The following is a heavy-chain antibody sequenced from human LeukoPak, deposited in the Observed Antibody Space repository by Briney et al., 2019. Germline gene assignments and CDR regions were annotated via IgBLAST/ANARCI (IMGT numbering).Heavy chain of an antibody. V-gene: IGHV3-30*02. J-gene: IGHJ4*02. CDR3: ARWGGTSEYYFDH. Sequence: GGSLRLSCAASGFTFSSYGMHWVRQAPGKGLEWVAFIRYDGSNKYYADSVKGRFTISKDDSKSTLFLQMNSLRVEDTAVYYCARWGGTSEYYFDHWGQGTLVTVSS. CDR1: GFTFSSYG. CDR2: IRYDGSNK. D-gene: IGHD3-10*01.